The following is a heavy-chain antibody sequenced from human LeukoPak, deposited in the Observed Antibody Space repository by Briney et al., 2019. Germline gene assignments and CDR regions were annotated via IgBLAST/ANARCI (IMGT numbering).Heavy chain of an antibody. D-gene: IGHD3-10*01. J-gene: IGHJ1*01. Sequence: GGSLRLSCAASGFNFNNAWLDWVRQTPGQGLEWVGQIKTNADGGTADYAAAVKGRFAISRYDSKNIFYLQMTTLKPEDTPVFYCPTAPDSLFWFGAGGHWGQGTLVTVSS. CDR3: PTAPDSLFWFGAGGH. CDR2: IKTNADGGTA. CDR1: GFNFNNAW. V-gene: IGHV3-15*07.